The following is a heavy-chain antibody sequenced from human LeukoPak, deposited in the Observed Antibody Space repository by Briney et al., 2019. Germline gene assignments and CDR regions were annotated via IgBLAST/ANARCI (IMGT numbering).Heavy chain of an antibody. J-gene: IGHJ4*02. V-gene: IGHV1-2*02. CDR1: GYTFTGYY. Sequence: ASVKVSCKASGYTFTGYYMHWVRQAPGQGLEWMGWMNPVSGDAGSVQKFQGRVTLTRNTSISTAYMELSSLRSDDTALYYCARAPMGTAALYWGQGTLVTVSS. D-gene: IGHD2-2*01. CDR2: MNPVSGDA. CDR3: ARAPMGTAALY.